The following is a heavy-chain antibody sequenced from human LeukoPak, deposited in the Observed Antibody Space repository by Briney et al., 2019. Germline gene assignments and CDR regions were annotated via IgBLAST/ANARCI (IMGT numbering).Heavy chain of an antibody. Sequence: GGSLRLSCAASGFTFSDYYMSWIRQAPGKGLEWVSYISSSSSTIYYADSVKGRFTISRDNAKNSLFLQMNSLRDEDTAVYYCARRYCSSTTCPNFDYWGQGTLVTVSS. CDR3: ARRYCSSTTCPNFDY. D-gene: IGHD2-2*01. J-gene: IGHJ4*02. CDR1: GFTFSDYY. V-gene: IGHV3-11*04. CDR2: ISSSSSTI.